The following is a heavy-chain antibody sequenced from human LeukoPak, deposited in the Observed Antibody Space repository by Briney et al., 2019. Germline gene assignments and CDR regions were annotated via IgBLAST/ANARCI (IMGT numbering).Heavy chain of an antibody. D-gene: IGHD1-26*01. CDR3: SREWGRGVSYNYYYYYMDV. J-gene: IGHJ6*03. V-gene: IGHV3-7*01. Sequence: GGSLRLSCAASGFTFSDYWMSWVRQAPGKGLEWVANIKQDGIEKYYVDSVKGLFTISRDNAKKSLYLQMNSLRAADTAVYYCSREWGRGVSYNYYYYYMDVWGTGTTVTVSS. CDR2: IKQDGIEK. CDR1: GFTFSDYW.